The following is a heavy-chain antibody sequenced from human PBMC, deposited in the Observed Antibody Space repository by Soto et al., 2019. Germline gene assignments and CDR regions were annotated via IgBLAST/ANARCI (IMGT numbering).Heavy chain of an antibody. CDR3: ARDSGVVITGWGGYGMDV. CDR2: IYYSGST. J-gene: IGHJ6*02. V-gene: IGHV4-59*01. D-gene: IGHD3-3*01. Sequence: TSETLSLTCTVSGGSISSYYWSWIRQPPGKGLEWIGYIYYSGSTNYNPSLKSRVTISVDTSKNQFSLKLSSVTAADMAVYYCARDSGVVITGWGGYGMDVWGQGTTVTVSS. CDR1: GGSISSYY.